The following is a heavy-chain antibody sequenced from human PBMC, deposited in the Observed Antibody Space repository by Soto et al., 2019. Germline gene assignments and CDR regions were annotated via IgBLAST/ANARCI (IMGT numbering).Heavy chain of an antibody. Sequence: SETLSLTCAVYGGSFSGYYWSWIRPPPGKGLEWIGEINHSGSTNYNPSLKSRVTISVDTSKNQFSLKLSSVTAADTAVYYCARGPREIFGVVIIHPFDYWGQGTLVTVSS. D-gene: IGHD3-3*01. V-gene: IGHV4-34*01. CDR2: INHSGST. CDR1: GGSFSGYY. J-gene: IGHJ4*02. CDR3: ARGPREIFGVVIIHPFDY.